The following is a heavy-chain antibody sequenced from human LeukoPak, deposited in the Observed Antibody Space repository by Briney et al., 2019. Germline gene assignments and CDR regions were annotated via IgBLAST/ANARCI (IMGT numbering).Heavy chain of an antibody. D-gene: IGHD3-22*01. J-gene: IGHJ1*01. CDR3: ARRRYYDGSGYLE. V-gene: IGHV4-39*01. CDR2: IYYSGRT. Sequence: SETLSLTCSVSGDSVTRSDSDWDWIRQPPGKGLEWIGTIYYSGRTYYSPSLNSPATMSVDPSTNQFSLNLRSVTAADKALDYCARRRYYDGSGYLEWGQGTLLSVSS. CDR1: GDSVTRSDSD.